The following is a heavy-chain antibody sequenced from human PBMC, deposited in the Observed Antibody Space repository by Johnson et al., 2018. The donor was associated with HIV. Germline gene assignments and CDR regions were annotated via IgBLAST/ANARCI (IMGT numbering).Heavy chain of an antibody. V-gene: IGHV3-30*02. D-gene: IGHD3-22*01. CDR1: GFTFSTYG. CDR3: AKDVGNYWPDAFDI. CDR2: IRYDGSSK. Sequence: VQVVESGGGVVQPGGSLTLSCAASGFTFSTYGMHWVRQAPGKGLEWVTFIRYDGSSKYYADSVTGRFTISRDNSKNTLYLQMNSLRAEDTALYYCAKDVGNYWPDAFDIWGQGTMVTVSS. J-gene: IGHJ3*02.